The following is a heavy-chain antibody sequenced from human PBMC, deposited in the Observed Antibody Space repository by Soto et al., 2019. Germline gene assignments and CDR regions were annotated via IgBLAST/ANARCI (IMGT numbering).Heavy chain of an antibody. CDR2: IRGDGVQT. CDR1: GFTFSSYG. J-gene: IGHJ4*02. D-gene: IGHD3-9*01. CDR3: ARDVGLDSDDFFAY. Sequence: GGSLRLSCTASGFTFSSYGMGWVRQAPGKGLQWVSTIRGDGVQTHYTDSVKGRFSIPRDNSNNTVYLQMDSLRAEDTAMYFCARDVGLDSDDFFAYWGQGTQVTVSS. V-gene: IGHV3-23*01.